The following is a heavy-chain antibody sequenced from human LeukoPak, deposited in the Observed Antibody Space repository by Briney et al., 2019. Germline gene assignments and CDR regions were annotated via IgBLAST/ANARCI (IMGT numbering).Heavy chain of an antibody. CDR3: AKDRRDYGDYGFY. Sequence: GGSLRLSCAASGFTFSSYWMHWVRQAPGKGLEWVAVILYDGSNKYYADSVKGRFTISRDNSNNTLYLQMNSLRAEDTAVYYCAKDRRDYGDYGFYWGQGTLVTVSS. J-gene: IGHJ4*02. CDR2: ILYDGSNK. CDR1: GFTFSSYW. D-gene: IGHD4-17*01. V-gene: IGHV3-30*18.